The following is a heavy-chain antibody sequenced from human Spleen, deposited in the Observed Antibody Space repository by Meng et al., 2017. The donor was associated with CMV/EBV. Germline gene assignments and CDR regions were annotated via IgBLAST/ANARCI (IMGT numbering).Heavy chain of an antibody. D-gene: IGHD2-2*01. CDR1: GDSVTSESYY. V-gene: IGHV4-61*01. CDR3: ARALYCSTTSCYRGSYYDLLTSRSLYNFYGMDV. J-gene: IGHJ6*02. CDR2: IYHSGRT. Sequence: GSLRLSCTVSGDSVTSESYYWSWIRQPPGKGLEWIGYIYHSGRTNYSPSLKSRVIISVDMSKNQFSLTLGSVTAADTALYYCARALYCSTTSCYRGSYYDLLTSRSLYNFYGMDVWGQGATVTVSS.